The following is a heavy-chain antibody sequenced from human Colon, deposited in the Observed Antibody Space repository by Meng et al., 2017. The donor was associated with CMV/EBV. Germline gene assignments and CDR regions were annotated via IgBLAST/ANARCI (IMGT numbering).Heavy chain of an antibody. CDR2: VYCSGGA. CDR3: AREGYSPPIVGALGS. CDR1: SGSITDTYAY. J-gene: IGHJ5*01. D-gene: IGHD1-26*01. Sequence: SETLSLTCTVSSGSITDTYAYWGWVRQSPGKGLEWIGDVYCSGGARYNPSLKSRVTISVDTSKNQFSLRVNSVTAADTAVYYCAREGYSPPIVGALGSWGQGTLVTVSS. V-gene: IGHV4-39*07.